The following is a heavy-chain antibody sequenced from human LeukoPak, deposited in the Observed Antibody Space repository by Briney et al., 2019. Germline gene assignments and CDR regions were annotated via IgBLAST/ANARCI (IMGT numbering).Heavy chain of an antibody. CDR3: VRESRPGGAMGLYHNFDY. CDR2: IKEDGTDK. Sequence: ETLSLTCTVSGGSISSSSYYWGWIRQPPGQELEWVANIKEDGTDKHLVDSVKGRFTISRDNTKTLLYLQMNSLRGDDTATYYCVRESRPGGAMGLYHNFDYWGQGTLVAVSS. J-gene: IGHJ4*02. V-gene: IGHV3-7*01. CDR1: GGSISSSSYY. D-gene: IGHD3-16*01.